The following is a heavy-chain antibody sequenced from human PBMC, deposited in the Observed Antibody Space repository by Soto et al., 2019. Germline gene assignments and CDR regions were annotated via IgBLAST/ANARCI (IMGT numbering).Heavy chain of an antibody. CDR3: AREGNLGRWLQPLDF. J-gene: IGHJ4*02. D-gene: IGHD5-12*01. CDR2: IHYNGNT. CDR1: GYSISAYS. Sequence: SETLSLTCTFSGYSISAYSWILVRQPPGKGLEWIGNIHYNGNTKYNPSLKSRVSMSVDTSKNQFSLRLISVTAADTAKYFCAREGNLGRWLQPLDFWGQGTLVTVSS. V-gene: IGHV4-59*01.